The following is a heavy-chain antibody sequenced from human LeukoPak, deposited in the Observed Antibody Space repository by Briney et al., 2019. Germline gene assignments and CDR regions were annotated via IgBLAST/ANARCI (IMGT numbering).Heavy chain of an antibody. CDR2: IYYSGST. CDR3: ASHYCTSTSCYVFSGGHMDV. CDR1: GGSISSSSYY. J-gene: IGHJ6*03. Sequence: SETLSLTCTVSGGSISSSSYYWGWIRQPPGKGLEWIGSIYYSGSTYYNPSLQSRVTISVDTSKNQFSLKLSSVTAADTAVYHCASHYCTSTSCYVFSGGHMDVWGKGTTVTISS. D-gene: IGHD2-2*01. V-gene: IGHV4-39*01.